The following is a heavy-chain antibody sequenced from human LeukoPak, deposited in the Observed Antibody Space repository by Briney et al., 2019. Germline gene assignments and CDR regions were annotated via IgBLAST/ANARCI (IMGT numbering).Heavy chain of an antibody. D-gene: IGHD1-26*01. CDR1: GGSISSYY. CDR3: ARGVGGLVDY. V-gene: IGHV4-59*01. J-gene: IGHJ4*02. CDR2: IYYSGST. Sequence: SETLSLICTVAGGSISSYYWSWIRQHPGKGLEWIGYIYYSGSTNYNPSLKSRVTISVDTSKNQFSLKLSSVTAADTAVYYWARGVGGLVDYWGQGTLVTVSS.